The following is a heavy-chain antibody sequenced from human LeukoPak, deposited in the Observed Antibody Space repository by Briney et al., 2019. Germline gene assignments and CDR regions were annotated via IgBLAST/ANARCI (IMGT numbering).Heavy chain of an antibody. CDR3: TRGSGSYSFDY. D-gene: IGHD3-10*01. CDR2: IDPFGRRT. CDR1: GDTFSSHY. J-gene: IGHJ4*02. Sequence: ASVKVSCKASGDTFSSHYVHWVRQAPGQGPEWMGVIDPFGRRTYYAQNLQGRITMTRDTSASVVYMELSGLRSEDTAVYYCTRGSGSYSFDYWGQGTLVTVSS. V-gene: IGHV1-46*04.